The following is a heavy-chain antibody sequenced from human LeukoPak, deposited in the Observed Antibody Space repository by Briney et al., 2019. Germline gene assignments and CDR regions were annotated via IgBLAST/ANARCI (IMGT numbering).Heavy chain of an antibody. CDR2: TYYRSKWYN. CDR3: ARVKDSSGWYFDY. J-gene: IGHJ4*02. V-gene: IGHV6-1*01. CDR1: GDSVSSNSGA. D-gene: IGHD6-19*01. Sequence: SQTLSLTFAISGDSVSSNSGAWNWIRQSPSRGLEWLGRTYYRSKWYNDYAVSLESRITINPDTSKNQFSLQLNSVTPEDTAVYYCARVKDSSGWYFDYWGQGALVTVSS.